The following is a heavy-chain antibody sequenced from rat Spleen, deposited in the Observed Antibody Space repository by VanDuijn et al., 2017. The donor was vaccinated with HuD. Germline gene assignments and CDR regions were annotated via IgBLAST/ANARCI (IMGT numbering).Heavy chain of an antibody. Sequence: EVQLVESGGGLVQPGRSLKLSCAASGFTFSNHDMAWVRQAPTKGLAWIASITTGGGNTYYRDSVKGRFTISRDNAKNTQYLQMDSLRSEDTASYYCARLGVVITSGVMDAWGQGASVTVSS. V-gene: IGHV5S13*01. D-gene: IGHD1-12*02. CDR2: ITTGGGNT. CDR3: ARLGVVITSGVMDA. CDR1: GFTFSNHD. J-gene: IGHJ4*01.